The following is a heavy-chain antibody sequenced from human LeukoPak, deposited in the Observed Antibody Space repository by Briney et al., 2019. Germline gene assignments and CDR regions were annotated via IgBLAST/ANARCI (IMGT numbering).Heavy chain of an antibody. Sequence: SETLSLTCTVSGGSIRSYYWGWVRQPPGKALEWIGNIFYSGSTYYSPSLKSRVTISLDTSRNQFSLKLNSVTAADTAVYYCAKSNGYGLIDIWGQGTMVTVSS. CDR3: AKSNGYGLIDI. V-gene: IGHV4-59*12. CDR2: IFYSGST. J-gene: IGHJ3*02. D-gene: IGHD3-22*01. CDR1: GGSIRSYY.